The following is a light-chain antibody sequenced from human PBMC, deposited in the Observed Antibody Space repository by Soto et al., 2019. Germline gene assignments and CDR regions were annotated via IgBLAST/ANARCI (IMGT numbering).Light chain of an antibody. CDR1: SSDVGGYNY. J-gene: IGLJ3*02. Sequence: QSVLTQPASVSGSPGQSITISCTGTSSDVGGYNYVSWYQHYPGRAPKVMIYEVTYRPSGVSHRFSGSKSGNTASLTISGLQADDEANYYCSSYTSNSSVVFGGGTKLTVL. V-gene: IGLV2-14*01. CDR3: SSYTSNSSVV. CDR2: EVT.